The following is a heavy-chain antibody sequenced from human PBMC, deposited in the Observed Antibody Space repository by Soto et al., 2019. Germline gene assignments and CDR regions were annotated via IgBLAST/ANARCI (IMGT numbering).Heavy chain of an antibody. Sequence: EVQLVESGGGLVQPGGSLRLSCAASGFKFSDYSMNWVRQAPGKGLEWVSYISRSNPTTYYAASVRGRFTISRDNAKNVLFLQLNSLRAEDTAVYYCARDTNHYDWLDYWGQGTLVTVSS. CDR2: ISRSNPTT. CDR1: GFKFSDYS. J-gene: IGHJ4*02. D-gene: IGHD5-12*01. V-gene: IGHV3-48*04. CDR3: ARDTNHYDWLDY.